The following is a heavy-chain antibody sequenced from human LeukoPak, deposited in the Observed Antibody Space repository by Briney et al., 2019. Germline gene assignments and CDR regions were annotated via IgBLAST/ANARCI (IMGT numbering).Heavy chain of an antibody. D-gene: IGHD3-10*01. Sequence: SETLSLTCTVSGGSISSGFYYWSWIRQPAGKGLEWIGRIYTSGSTNYNPSLKSRVTISVDTSENQFSLKLSSVTAADTAVYYCARDRGGDRLGWFDPWGQGTLVTVSS. CDR2: IYTSGST. J-gene: IGHJ5*02. V-gene: IGHV4-61*02. CDR1: GGSISSGFYY. CDR3: ARDRGGDRLGWFDP.